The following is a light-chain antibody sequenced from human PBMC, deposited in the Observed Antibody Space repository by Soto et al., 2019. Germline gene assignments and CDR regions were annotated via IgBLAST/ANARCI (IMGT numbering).Light chain of an antibody. CDR1: QSLNSGY. Sequence: IVLTQSPGTLSLSPGEGASVSCRASQSLNSGYLAWYQQKPGQAPRLLIYGASSRASGIPDRFRGSRSGTNFTLSISRLEPEDFEVYFCQQYGSAPYTFGQGTKLEIK. CDR3: QQYGSAPYT. V-gene: IGKV3-20*01. CDR2: GAS. J-gene: IGKJ2*01.